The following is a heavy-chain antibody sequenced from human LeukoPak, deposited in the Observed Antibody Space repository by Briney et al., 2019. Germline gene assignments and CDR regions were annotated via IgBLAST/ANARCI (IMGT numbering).Heavy chain of an antibody. J-gene: IGHJ4*02. D-gene: IGHD2-21*02. V-gene: IGHV4-39*07. Sequence: PSETLSLTCTVSGGSITSSPYHWAWIRQPPGRGPEWIATVSHSGATQYNPSLTSRVAISLDTSKNLFSLSLNSVTAADTAVFYCARSMVTTDRNFDHWSQGTLVTVSS. CDR3: ARSMVTTDRNFDH. CDR2: VSHSGAT. CDR1: GGSITSSPYH.